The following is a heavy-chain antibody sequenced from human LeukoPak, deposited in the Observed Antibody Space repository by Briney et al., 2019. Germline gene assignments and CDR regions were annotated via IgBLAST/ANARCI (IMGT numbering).Heavy chain of an antibody. V-gene: IGHV3-53*01. D-gene: IGHD4-17*01. J-gene: IGHJ4*02. CDR3: ARVVDHDYGDYYLDY. CDR1: GFTVGSND. CDR2: IYSGGST. Sequence: GGSLRLSCAASGFTVGSNDMSWVRQAPGKGLECISAIYSGGSTDYADSVKGRLTISRDNSKNTLYLQMNSLRAEDTAVYYCARVVDHDYGDYYLDYWGQGTLVTVSS.